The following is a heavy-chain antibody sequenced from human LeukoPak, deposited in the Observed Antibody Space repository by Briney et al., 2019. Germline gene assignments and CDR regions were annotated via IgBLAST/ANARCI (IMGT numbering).Heavy chain of an antibody. CDR3: ARERGAASAFDI. V-gene: IGHV3-23*01. D-gene: IGHD1-26*01. CDR1: GFTFSSYA. CDR2: ISGSGGST. Sequence: GGSLRLSCAASGFTFSSYAMSWVRQAPGKGLEWVSAISGSGGSTYYADSVKGRFTISRDNSKNTLYLQMNSLRAEGTAVYYCARERGAASAFDIWGQGTMVTVSS. J-gene: IGHJ3*02.